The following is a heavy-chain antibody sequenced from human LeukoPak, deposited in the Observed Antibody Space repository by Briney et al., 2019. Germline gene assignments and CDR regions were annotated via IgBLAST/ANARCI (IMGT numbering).Heavy chain of an antibody. CDR3: ARAPRNSSTMLDY. J-gene: IGHJ4*02. V-gene: IGHV1-46*01. CDR1: GYTFTSYW. CDR2: INPDGGST. D-gene: IGHD6-13*01. Sequence: ASVKVSCKGSGYTFTSYWIQLVRQAPGQGLEWMGLINPDGGSTAYAHRFQGRVTMTRDTSTSTVYMDLSSLRSEDTAMYYCARAPRNSSTMLDYWGQGTLVTVSS.